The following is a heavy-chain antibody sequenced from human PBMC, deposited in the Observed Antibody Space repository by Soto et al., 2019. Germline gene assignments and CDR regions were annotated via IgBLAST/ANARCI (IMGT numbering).Heavy chain of an antibody. CDR2: SYYSGST. CDR3: ARASSANWFDP. CDR1: GGSISSSSYY. V-gene: IGHV4-39*01. J-gene: IGHJ5*02. Sequence: SETLSLTCTVSGGSISSSSYYWGWVRQPPWKGLEWIVTSYYSGSTYYNPSLKSRVTISVDTSKNQFSLKLSSVTATDTAVYYCARASSANWFDPWGQGTLVTVSS.